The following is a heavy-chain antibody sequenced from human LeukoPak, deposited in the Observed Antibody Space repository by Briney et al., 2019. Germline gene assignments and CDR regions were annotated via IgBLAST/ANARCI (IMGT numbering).Heavy chain of an antibody. CDR3: ARLDILYYMDV. CDR2: ISSSSSYI. D-gene: IGHD3-9*01. V-gene: IGHV3-21*01. J-gene: IGHJ6*03. Sequence: GGSLRLSCAASGFTFSSYSMNWVRQAQGKGLDWVSSISSSSSYIYYADSVKGRFTISRDNAKNSLYLQMNSLRAEDTAVYYCARLDILYYMDVWGKGTTVTVSS. CDR1: GFTFSSYS.